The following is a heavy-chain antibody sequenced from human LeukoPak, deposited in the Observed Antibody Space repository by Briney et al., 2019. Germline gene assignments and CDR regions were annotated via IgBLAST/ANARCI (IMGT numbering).Heavy chain of an antibody. CDR1: GGSISSSSYY. CDR2: IYYSGST. V-gene: IGHV4-39*01. D-gene: IGHD2-21*01. Sequence: PSETLSLTCTVSGGSISSSSYYWGWIRQPPGKGLEWIGSIYYSGSTYYNPSLKSRVTISVDTSKNRFSLKLSSVTAADTAVYYCARHHSPRIVVPDGGGSGDAFDIWGQGTMDTVSP. J-gene: IGHJ3*02. CDR3: ARHHSPRIVVPDGGGSGDAFDI.